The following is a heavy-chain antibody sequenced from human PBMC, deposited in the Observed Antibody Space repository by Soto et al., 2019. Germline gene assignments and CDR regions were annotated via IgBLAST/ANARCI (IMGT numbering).Heavy chain of an antibody. J-gene: IGHJ6*02. CDR2: IYPGDSDT. V-gene: IGHV5-51*01. Sequence: GESLKISCMGSGYKVSTWHNFTSYWIAWVRQMPGEGLEWMGIIYPGDSDTRYSPSFQGHIIISADKSISTVYLQWSSLTASDTAMYPGARHPTSCPDDTLDVWGQGTTVTVSS. CDR3: ARHPTSCPDDTLDV. D-gene: IGHD2-2*01. CDR1: GYKVSTWHNFTSYW.